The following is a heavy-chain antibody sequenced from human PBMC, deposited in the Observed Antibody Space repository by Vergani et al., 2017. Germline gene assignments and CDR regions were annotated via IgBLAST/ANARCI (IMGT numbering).Heavy chain of an antibody. V-gene: IGHV3-33*01. CDR1: GFTFSSYG. D-gene: IGHD3-3*01. J-gene: IGHJ3*02. Sequence: QVQLVESGGGVVQPGRSLRLSCAASGFTFSSYGMHWVRQAPGKGLEWVAVIWYDGSNKYYADSVKGRFTISRDKSKNTMYLQRHSRRAEGTAVYYCARAGFVDFLRDAFVIWGQGTMVTVSS. CDR3: ARAGFVDFLRDAFVI. CDR2: IWYDGSNK.